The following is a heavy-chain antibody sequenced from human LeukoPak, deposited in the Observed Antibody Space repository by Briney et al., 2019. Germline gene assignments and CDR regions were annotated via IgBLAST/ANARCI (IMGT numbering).Heavy chain of an antibody. J-gene: IGHJ5*02. CDR3: AREVGIAVAPWFDP. D-gene: IGHD6-19*01. CDR1: GFTFSSYE. CDR2: ISSSGSTI. Sequence: GGSLRLSCAASGFTFSSYEMNWVRQAPGKGLEWVSYISSSGSTIYYADSVKGRFTISRDNAKNSLYLQMNSLRAEDTAVYYCAREVGIAVAPWFDPWGQGTLVTVSS. V-gene: IGHV3-48*03.